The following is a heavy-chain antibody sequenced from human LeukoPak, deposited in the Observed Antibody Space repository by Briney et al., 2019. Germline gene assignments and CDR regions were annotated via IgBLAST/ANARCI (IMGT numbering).Heavy chain of an antibody. V-gene: IGHV4-4*07. CDR3: AREIRESKWELPLEY. D-gene: IGHD1-26*01. Sequence: PSETLSLTCTVSGGSISSYYWSWIRQPAGKGLEWIGRIYTSGSTNYNPSLKSRVTMSVATSKNQFSLKLSSVTAADTAVYYCAREIRESKWELPLEYWGQGTLVTVSS. CDR2: IYTSGST. CDR1: GGSISSYY. J-gene: IGHJ4*02.